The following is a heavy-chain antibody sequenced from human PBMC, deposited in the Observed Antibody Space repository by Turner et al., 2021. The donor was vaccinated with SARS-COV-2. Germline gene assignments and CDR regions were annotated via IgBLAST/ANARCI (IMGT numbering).Heavy chain of an antibody. CDR3: ARPTSCGGDCYYFDL. D-gene: IGHD2-21*02. CDR2: IIPLPGIA. V-gene: IGHV1-69*02. Sequence: QVQLVQSGAEVRKPGSSVKVSCRASGGTFSSFIINWWRQAPGQGLEWMGGIIPLPGIANYAQKFQGRVTVTADTSTSTVYMELSSLRSEDTAVYYCARPTSCGGDCYYFDLWGRGTLVTVSS. CDR1: GGTFSSFI. J-gene: IGHJ2*01.